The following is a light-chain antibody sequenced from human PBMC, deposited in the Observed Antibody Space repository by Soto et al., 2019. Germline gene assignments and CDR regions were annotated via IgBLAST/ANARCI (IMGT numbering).Light chain of an antibody. Sequence: IQLTQSPSSLSASVGDRVTITCRASQGISSYLAWYQQKPGKAPKLLIYAASSLQSGVPSRFSGSGSGTDFTLTISSLQPEDFATYWCQQSYNTPVTFGQGTRLEIK. CDR1: QGISSY. CDR3: QQSYNTPVT. V-gene: IGKV1-39*01. CDR2: AAS. J-gene: IGKJ5*01.